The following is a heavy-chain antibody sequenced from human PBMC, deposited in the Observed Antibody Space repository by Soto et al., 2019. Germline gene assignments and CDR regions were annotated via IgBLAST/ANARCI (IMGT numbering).Heavy chain of an antibody. Sequence: ASVKVSCKASGYTFTSYGISWVRQAPGQGLEWMGWISAYNGNTNYAQKLQGRVTMTTDTSTSTAYMELRSLRSDDTAVYYCAREIYGGYSGYELDYWGQGTLVTVSS. CDR3: AREIYGGYSGYELDY. V-gene: IGHV1-18*01. D-gene: IGHD5-12*01. CDR2: ISAYNGNT. CDR1: GYTFTSYG. J-gene: IGHJ4*02.